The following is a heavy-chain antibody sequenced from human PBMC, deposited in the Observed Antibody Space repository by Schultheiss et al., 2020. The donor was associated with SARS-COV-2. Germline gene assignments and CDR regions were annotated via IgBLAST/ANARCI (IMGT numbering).Heavy chain of an antibody. Sequence: GGSLRLSCAASGFTFSNAWMNWVRQAPGKGLEWVSGISWNSGSIGYADSVKGRFTVSRDNSKNTLYLQMNSLRTDDTAVYYCAIDWKIGAYYYYYGMDVWGQGTTVTVSS. CDR1: GFTFSNAW. CDR3: AIDWKIGAYYYYYGMDV. D-gene: IGHD3-9*01. CDR2: ISWNSGSI. V-gene: IGHV3-NL1*01. J-gene: IGHJ6*02.